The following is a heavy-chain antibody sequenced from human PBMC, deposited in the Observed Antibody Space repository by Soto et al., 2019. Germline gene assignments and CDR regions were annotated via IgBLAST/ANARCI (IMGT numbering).Heavy chain of an antibody. CDR3: AREEPFLEWLPIPSYYYYGMDV. D-gene: IGHD3-3*02. V-gene: IGHV3-7*01. CDR2: IKQDGSEK. J-gene: IGHJ6*02. CDR1: GFTFSSYW. Sequence: ESGGGLVQPGGSLRLSCAASGFTFSSYWMSWVRQAPGKGLEWAANIKQDGSEKYYVDSVKGRFTISRDNAKNSLYLQMNSLRAEDTAVYYCAREEPFLEWLPIPSYYYYGMDVWGQGTTVTVSS.